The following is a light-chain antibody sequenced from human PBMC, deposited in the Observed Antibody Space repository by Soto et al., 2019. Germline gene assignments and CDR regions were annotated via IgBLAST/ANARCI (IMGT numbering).Light chain of an antibody. CDR1: SGDVGGYNY. J-gene: IGLJ1*01. V-gene: IGLV2-14*01. Sequence: QSALTQPASVSGSPGQSITMSCTGTSGDVGGYNYVSWYQQYPGKAPKLMIYDVTNRPSGVSNRFSGSKSGNTASLTISGLQAADEADYYCSLYTSENTYVFGTGTKLTVL. CDR3: SLYTSENTYV. CDR2: DVT.